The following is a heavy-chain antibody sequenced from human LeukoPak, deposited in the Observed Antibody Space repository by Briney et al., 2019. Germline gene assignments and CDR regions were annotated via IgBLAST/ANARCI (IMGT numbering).Heavy chain of an antibody. CDR3: ARSYGAFEGATYYYYGMDV. CDR1: GYTFTSYG. Sequence: AASVNVSCMASGYTFTSYGISWVRPAPGQGLEWMGWINTNTGNPKSAQGFTERFVFSLDASVSTAYLQISSLKAADTAVYYCARSYGAFEGATYYYYGMDVWGQGTTVTVSS. V-gene: IGHV7-4-1*02. D-gene: IGHD3-10*01. CDR2: INTNTGNP. J-gene: IGHJ6*02.